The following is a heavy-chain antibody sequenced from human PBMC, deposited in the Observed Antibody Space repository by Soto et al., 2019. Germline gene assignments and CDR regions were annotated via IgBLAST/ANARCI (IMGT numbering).Heavy chain of an antibody. CDR2: ISPHNRNT. CDR3: ARDEGGYDILTGYYKAHHFDQ. Sequence: ASVKVSCKASGYTFGHFYITWVRQAPGQGLEWMGAISPHNRNTNYAEKFRGRVTMTTDTSTTTAYMELRSLRSDDTAVYYCARDEGGYDILTGYYKAHHFDQWGQGALVTVSS. J-gene: IGHJ4*02. D-gene: IGHD3-9*01. V-gene: IGHV1-18*01. CDR1: GYTFGHFY.